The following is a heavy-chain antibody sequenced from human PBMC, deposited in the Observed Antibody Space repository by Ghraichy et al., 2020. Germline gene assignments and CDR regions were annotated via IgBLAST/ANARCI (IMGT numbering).Heavy chain of an antibody. CDR2: IIPFFGTT. CDR3: ARGRDVWGSYRYMYYFDY. J-gene: IGHJ4*02. V-gene: IGHV1-69*06. Sequence: SVKVSCKASGGTFSSYAISWVRQAPGQGLEWMGGIIPFFGTTKYAQKFQGRVTITADKSTSPAYMALSSLRSEDTAVYYCARGRDVWGSYRYMYYFDYWGQGTLVTVSS. CDR1: GGTFSSYA. D-gene: IGHD3-16*02.